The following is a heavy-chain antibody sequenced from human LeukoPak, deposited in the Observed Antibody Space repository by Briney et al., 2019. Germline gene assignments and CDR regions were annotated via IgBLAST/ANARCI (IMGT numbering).Heavy chain of an antibody. CDR1: GYSFTGYY. V-gene: IGHV1-2*06. CDR3: ASGGGSFGDV. Sequence: ASVKVSCKASGYSFTGYYMHWVRQAPGQGLEWMGRTNPNSGSTNYAQKFQGRVTMTRDTSISTDYMELSGLRSDDTAVYYCASGGGSFGDVWGQGTMVTVSS. J-gene: IGHJ3*01. D-gene: IGHD2-15*01. CDR2: TNPNSGST.